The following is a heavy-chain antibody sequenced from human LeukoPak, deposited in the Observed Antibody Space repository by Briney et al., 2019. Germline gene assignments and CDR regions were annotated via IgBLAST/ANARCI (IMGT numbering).Heavy chain of an antibody. Sequence: GGSLRLSCAASGFTSSSYALSWVRQAPGKGLEWVSGISGSGGSTYYADSVKGRFTISRDNSKNTLYLQMNSLRAEDTAVYYCAKGDGYNYDNWFDPRGQGTLVTVSS. J-gene: IGHJ5*02. V-gene: IGHV3-23*01. CDR2: ISGSGGST. D-gene: IGHD5-24*01. CDR1: GFTSSSYA. CDR3: AKGDGYNYDNWFDP.